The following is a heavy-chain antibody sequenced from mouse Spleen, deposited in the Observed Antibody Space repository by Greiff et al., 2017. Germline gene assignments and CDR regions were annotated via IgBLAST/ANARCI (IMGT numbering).Heavy chain of an antibody. Sequence: VQLQQSGAELVKPGASVKLSCTASGFNIKDYYMHWVKQRTEQGLEWIGRIDPEDGETKYALKFQGKATITADTSSNTAYLQLSSLTSEDTAVYYCARDGRGFAYWGQGTLVTVSA. V-gene: IGHV14-2*01. D-gene: IGHD1-1*01. J-gene: IGHJ3*01. CDR1: GFNIKDYY. CDR3: ARDGRGFAY. CDR2: IDPEDGET.